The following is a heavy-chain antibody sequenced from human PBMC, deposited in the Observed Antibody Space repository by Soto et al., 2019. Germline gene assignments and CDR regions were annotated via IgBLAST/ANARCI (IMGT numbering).Heavy chain of an antibody. V-gene: IGHV1-18*01. CDR1: GYTFTSYG. D-gene: IGHD3-22*01. Sequence: GASVKVSCKASGYTFTSYGISWVRQAPGQGLEWMGWISAYNGNTNYAQKLQGRVTMTTDTSTSTAYMELRSLRSDDTAVYYCSRDKVYDSSGYYWRGFPIDYWGQGTLVTVSS. J-gene: IGHJ4*02. CDR3: SRDKVYDSSGYYWRGFPIDY. CDR2: ISAYNGNT.